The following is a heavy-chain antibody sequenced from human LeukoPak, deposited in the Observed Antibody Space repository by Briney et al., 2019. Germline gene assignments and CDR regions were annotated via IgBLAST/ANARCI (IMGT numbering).Heavy chain of an antibody. CDR3: ARARGAMPIDY. Sequence: ASVKVSCKASGYTFTGYYMHWVRQAPGQGLEWMGWINPNSGGTNYAQKFQDRVTMTRDTSISTAYMELSRLRSDDTAMYYCARARGAMPIDYWGQGTLVTVSS. D-gene: IGHD3-16*01. CDR2: INPNSGGT. J-gene: IGHJ4*02. CDR1: GYTFTGYY. V-gene: IGHV1-2*02.